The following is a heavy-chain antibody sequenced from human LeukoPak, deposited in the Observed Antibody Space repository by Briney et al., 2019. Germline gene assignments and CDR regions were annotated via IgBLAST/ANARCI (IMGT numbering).Heavy chain of an antibody. CDR2: IYTSGST. V-gene: IGHV4-61*02. CDR1: GGSISSGSYY. Sequence: PSQTPSLTCTVSGGSISSGSYYWSWIRQPAGKGLEWIGRIYTSGSTNYNPSLKSRVTISVDTSKNQFSLKLSSVTAADTAVYYCARTYSSSLFDYWGQGTLVTVSS. CDR3: ARTYSSSLFDY. D-gene: IGHD6-6*01. J-gene: IGHJ4*02.